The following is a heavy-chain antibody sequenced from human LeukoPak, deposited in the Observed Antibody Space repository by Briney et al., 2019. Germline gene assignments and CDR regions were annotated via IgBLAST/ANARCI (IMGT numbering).Heavy chain of an antibody. D-gene: IGHD1-1*01. CDR3: ARDESLRERSSLYASDI. CDR2: VSAYNGNT. Sequence: ASVKVSCKASGYTFTNYGISWVRQAPGQGLEWMGWVSAYNGNTNYPQKLQGRVTITTDESTSTAYMELSSLRSEDTAVYYCARDESLRERSSLYASDIWGQGTMVTVSS. V-gene: IGHV1-18*01. CDR1: GYTFTNYG. J-gene: IGHJ3*02.